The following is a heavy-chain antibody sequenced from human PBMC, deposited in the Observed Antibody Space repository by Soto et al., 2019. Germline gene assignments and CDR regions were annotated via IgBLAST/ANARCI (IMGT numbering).Heavy chain of an antibody. CDR3: ARDGSMRAFDI. V-gene: IGHV3-33*08. D-gene: IGHD2-8*01. J-gene: IGHJ3*02. Sequence: PGGSLRLACAPGGVTCSYYYMSWIRQAPGKGLEGVAAIWYDGSKTLYAESVKGRFTISRDNSQKTIFLKINSLRAQHTAVYYCARDGSMRAFDIWGQGTMVTVSS. CDR2: IWYDGSKT. CDR1: GVTCSYYY.